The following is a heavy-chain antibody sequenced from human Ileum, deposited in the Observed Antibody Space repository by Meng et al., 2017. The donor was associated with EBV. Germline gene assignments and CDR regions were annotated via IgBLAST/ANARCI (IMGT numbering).Heavy chain of an antibody. J-gene: IGHJ4*02. Sequence: HLQLQESGPGLVKPSETLSLTCSVSGGSISSSNYCWGWIRQPPGKGLEWIQSICYTDYTYYNPSLKSRVTISADKSKNQFSLRLNSLTAADTAVYYCAMGPDYAKTGYWGQGTLVTVSS. D-gene: IGHD4-17*01. CDR1: GGSISSSNYC. V-gene: IGHV4-39*01. CDR2: ICYTDYT. CDR3: AMGPDYAKTGY.